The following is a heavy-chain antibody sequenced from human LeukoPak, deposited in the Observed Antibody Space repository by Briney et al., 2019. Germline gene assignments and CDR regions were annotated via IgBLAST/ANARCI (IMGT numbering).Heavy chain of an antibody. Sequence: PSQTLSLTCTVSGGSISSGDYYWSWIRQPPGTDLEWIGYIYYSGSTYYNPSLKSRVTISVDTSKNQFSLKLSSVTAADTAVYYCARYCSSTSCYDYDAFDIWGQGTMVTVSS. CDR1: GGSISSGDYY. CDR2: IYYSGST. CDR3: ARYCSSTSCYDYDAFDI. J-gene: IGHJ3*02. D-gene: IGHD2-2*01. V-gene: IGHV4-30-4*01.